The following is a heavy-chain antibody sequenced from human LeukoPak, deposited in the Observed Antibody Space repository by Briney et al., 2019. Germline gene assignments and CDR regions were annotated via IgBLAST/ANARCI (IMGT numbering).Heavy chain of an antibody. Sequence: SETLSLTCAVYGGSFSGYYWNWIRQPPGRGLEWIGEINHSGSTTYNRSLKSRVTISLDTSKNQFSLKLSSVTAADTAVYYCARTLDSRRYIVRRPYSMDVWGQGTTVTVSS. CDR2: INHSGST. J-gene: IGHJ6*02. CDR3: ARTLDSRRYIVRRPYSMDV. V-gene: IGHV4-34*01. D-gene: IGHD3-22*01. CDR1: GGSFSGYY.